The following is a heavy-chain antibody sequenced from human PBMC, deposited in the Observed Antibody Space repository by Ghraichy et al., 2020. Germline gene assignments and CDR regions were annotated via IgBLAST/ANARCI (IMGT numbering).Heavy chain of an antibody. D-gene: IGHD6-25*01. CDR1: GFSVSTYW. CDR2: INSEGTST. Sequence: GALRLSCAASGFSVSTYWMHWVRQAPGKGLMWVSRINSEGTSTSYADFVKGRFTISRDTAKNSLYLQMHSLRVEDTGVYFCAREGEAAAGFYTFDYWGQGTLVTVSS. J-gene: IGHJ4*02. V-gene: IGHV3-74*01. CDR3: AREGEAAAGFYTFDY.